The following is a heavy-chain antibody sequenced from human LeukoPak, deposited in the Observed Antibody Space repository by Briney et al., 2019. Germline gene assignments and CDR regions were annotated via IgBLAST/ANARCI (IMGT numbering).Heavy chain of an antibody. D-gene: IGHD1-1*01. Sequence: GESLKISCKGSAYTFSTSWFAWVRQLPGKGLEWMGIIFPLDSDTRYSPSLQGQVTISVDKSISTAYLQWSSLKTSDTAIYYCATVGTTGTRWFDPWGQGTLVTVSS. CDR3: ATVGTTGTRWFDP. CDR2: IFPLDSDT. CDR1: AYTFSTSW. J-gene: IGHJ5*02. V-gene: IGHV5-51*01.